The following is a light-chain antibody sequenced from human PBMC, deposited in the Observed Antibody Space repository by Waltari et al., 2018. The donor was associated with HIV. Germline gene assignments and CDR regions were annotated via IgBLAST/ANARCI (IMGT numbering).Light chain of an antibody. CDR1: QSISSK. CDR3: QQYNNWPPIT. Sequence: EIVMTQSPATLSLSPGERATLPCRASQSISSKLAWYQQKPGQPPRLLIYSASTRVAGIPARFSGSGSGTEFTLTISSLQSEDFAVYYCQQYNNWPPITFGGGTKVEIK. V-gene: IGKV3-15*01. J-gene: IGKJ4*01. CDR2: SAS.